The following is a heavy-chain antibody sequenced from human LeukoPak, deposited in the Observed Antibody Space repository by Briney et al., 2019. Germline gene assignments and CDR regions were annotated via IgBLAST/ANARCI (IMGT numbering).Heavy chain of an antibody. V-gene: IGHV3-30*04. CDR1: GFTFNRCT. J-gene: IGHJ6*02. D-gene: IGHD1-26*01. Sequence: GGSLRLSCAASGFTFNRCTMNWVRQAPGKGLEWVAVISYDGSNKYYADSVKGRFTISRDNSKNTLYLQMNSLRAEDTAVYYCARSVLGSGSYVGYYYYYGMDVWGQGTTVTVSS. CDR3: ARSVLGSGSYVGYYYYYGMDV. CDR2: ISYDGSNK.